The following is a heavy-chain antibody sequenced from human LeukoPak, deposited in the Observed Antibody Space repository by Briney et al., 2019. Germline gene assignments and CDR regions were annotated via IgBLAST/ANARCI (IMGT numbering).Heavy chain of an antibody. Sequence: SETLSLTCTVSGGSISSYYWSWIRQPPGKGLEWIGYIYYSGSTNYNPSLKSRVTISVDTSKNQFSLKLSSVTAADTAVYYCARDLIYYDSSGYPYYYGMDVGAKGPRSPSP. CDR1: GGSISSYY. D-gene: IGHD3-22*01. J-gene: IGHJ6*02. CDR2: IYYSGST. CDR3: ARDLIYYDSSGYPYYYGMDV. V-gene: IGHV4-59*01.